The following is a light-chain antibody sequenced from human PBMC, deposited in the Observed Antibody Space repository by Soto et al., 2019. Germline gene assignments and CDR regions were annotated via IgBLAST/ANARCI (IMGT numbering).Light chain of an antibody. V-gene: IGLV2-23*02. Sequence: QSVLTQPASVSGSPGQSITISCTGTSSDVGSYNLVSWYQQHPGKAPKVIIYYVDHRPSGVSSRFSGSKSGNTASLTISGLQAEDEGDYYCCSYADGSIYFFGTGTKVTVL. CDR3: CSYADGSIYF. CDR2: YVD. CDR1: SSDVGSYNL. J-gene: IGLJ1*01.